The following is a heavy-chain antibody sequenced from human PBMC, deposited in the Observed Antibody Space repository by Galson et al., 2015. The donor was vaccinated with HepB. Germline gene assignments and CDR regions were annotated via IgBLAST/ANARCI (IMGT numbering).Heavy chain of an antibody. CDR1: GFTFSSYS. V-gene: IGHV3-21*01. J-gene: IGHJ5*02. CDR3: ARDSETYSSGAGTLLGNWFDP. Sequence: SLRLSCAASGFTFSSYSMNWVRQAPGKGLEWVSSISSSSSYIYYADSVKGRFTISRDNAKNSLYLQMNSLRAEDTAVYYCARDSETYSSGAGTLLGNWFDPWGQGTLVTVSS. D-gene: IGHD6-19*01. CDR2: ISSSSSYI.